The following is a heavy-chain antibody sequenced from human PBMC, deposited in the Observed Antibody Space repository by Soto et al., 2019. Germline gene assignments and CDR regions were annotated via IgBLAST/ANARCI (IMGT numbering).Heavy chain of an antibody. J-gene: IGHJ4*02. Sequence: ASVKVSCKASGFTFSNYYMHWVRQAPEQGPQWMGIISPDGDMTTYAQRFQGRVTMTRDTSTDTVYMELSSLTSEDTDVYYCARAACDQYFDFWGQGTQVTVSS. CDR2: ISPDGDMT. D-gene: IGHD2-2*01. CDR1: GFTFSNYY. V-gene: IGHV1-46*01. CDR3: ARAACDQYFDF.